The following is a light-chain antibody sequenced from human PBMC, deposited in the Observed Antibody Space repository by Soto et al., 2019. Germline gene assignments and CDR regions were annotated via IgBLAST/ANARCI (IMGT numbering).Light chain of an antibody. J-gene: IGKJ4*01. CDR1: QSVGSY. V-gene: IGKV3-11*01. CDR2: DAS. Sequence: EIVLTQSPDTLSLSPGDGATLSCRASQSVGSYLGWYQQRPGQAPRLLIYDASNRATGIPARFSGSGSGTDFTLTISSLEPEDFAVYYCQQRSDWPSTFGGGTKVEIK. CDR3: QQRSDWPST.